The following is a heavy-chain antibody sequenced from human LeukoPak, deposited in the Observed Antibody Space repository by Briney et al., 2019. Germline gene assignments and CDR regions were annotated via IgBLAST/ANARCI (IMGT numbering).Heavy chain of an antibody. Sequence: PGGSLRLSCAASGFTFSSYVMHWVRQAPGKGLEWVANIKGDGSEDFYMDSVMGRFTISRDNAKNSLYLQMNSLRAEDTAAYFCARGTDYSFDQWGQGTLVTVSS. V-gene: IGHV3-7*04. CDR3: ARGTDYSFDQ. CDR1: GFTFSSYV. J-gene: IGHJ4*02. CDR2: IKGDGSED. D-gene: IGHD3/OR15-3a*01.